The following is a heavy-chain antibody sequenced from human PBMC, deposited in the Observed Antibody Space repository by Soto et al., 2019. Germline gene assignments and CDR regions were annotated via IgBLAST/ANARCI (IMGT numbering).Heavy chain of an antibody. J-gene: IGHJ3*01. Sequence: SQTLSLTCVISGDSVSTNSATRNWIRQSPSRGLEWLGRTYLRSKWYNEYAVSVKSRIAIRPDTSKNLFSLQLSSVTPEDTAVYFCSRAVVAFDSFDLCGQGTVVTVSS. D-gene: IGHD2-15*01. V-gene: IGHV6-1*01. CDR1: GDSVSTNSAT. CDR3: SRAVVAFDSFDL. CDR2: TYLRSKWYN.